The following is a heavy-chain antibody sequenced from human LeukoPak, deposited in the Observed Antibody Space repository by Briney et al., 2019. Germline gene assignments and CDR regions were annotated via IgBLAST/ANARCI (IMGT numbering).Heavy chain of an antibody. J-gene: IGHJ4*02. CDR2: MSHSGST. V-gene: IGHV4-39*07. CDR3: ARGPVGYCSGGSCYPAGVDY. D-gene: IGHD2-15*01. CDR1: GGSISITTYY. Sequence: SSETLSLTCTISGGSISITTYYWGWVRQPPGKGLEWIGSMSHSGSTFYNPSLKSRVTVSLDMSTNQFSLRLSSVTAADTAVYYCARGPVGYCSGGSCYPAGVDYWGQGTLVTVSS.